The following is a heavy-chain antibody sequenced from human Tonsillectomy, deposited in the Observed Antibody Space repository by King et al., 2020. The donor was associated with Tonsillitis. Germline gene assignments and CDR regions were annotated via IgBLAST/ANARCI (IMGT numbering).Heavy chain of an antibody. J-gene: IGHJ5*02. CDR1: GASISSGIYY. D-gene: IGHD3-10*01. CDR2: IYTSGST. Sequence: PLQESGPGLVKPSQTLSLTCTVSGASISSGIYYWSWIRQPAGKGLEWIGRIYTSGSTNINSSLKSRVTISVDTSKNQISLRLTSVTAADTGVYYCAREYYKFSFDPWGQGTLVTVSS. CDR3: AREYYKFSFDP. V-gene: IGHV4-61*02.